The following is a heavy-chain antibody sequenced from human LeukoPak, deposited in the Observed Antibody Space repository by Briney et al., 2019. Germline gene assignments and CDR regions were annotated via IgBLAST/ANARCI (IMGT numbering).Heavy chain of an antibody. CDR2: IYPDDSNT. V-gene: IGHV5-51*01. D-gene: IGHD3-10*01. CDR1: GYNFPIYW. Sequence: GESLKISCQGSGYNFPIYWIGWVRQMPGQGLEWMGIIYPDDSNTIYGPSFQGQVTISADKSINTAYLEWSSLKASDTAMYYRARYRETRYYYGSDPNNWFDPWGQGTLVTVSS. J-gene: IGHJ5*02. CDR3: ARYRETRYYYGSDPNNWFDP.